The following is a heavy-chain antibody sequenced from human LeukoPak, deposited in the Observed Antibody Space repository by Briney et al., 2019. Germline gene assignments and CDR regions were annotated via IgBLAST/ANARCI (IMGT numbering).Heavy chain of an antibody. CDR1: GFTFSDYY. CDR3: ARDQNYYDSIGHGGYGMDV. Sequence: GGSLRLSCAASGFTFSDYYMSWIRQAPGKGLEWVSYISSSGSTIYYADSVKGRFTISRDNAKNSLYLQMNSLRAEDTAVYYCARDQNYYDSIGHGGYGMDVWGQGTTVTVSS. V-gene: IGHV3-11*01. CDR2: ISSSGSTI. D-gene: IGHD3-22*01. J-gene: IGHJ6*02.